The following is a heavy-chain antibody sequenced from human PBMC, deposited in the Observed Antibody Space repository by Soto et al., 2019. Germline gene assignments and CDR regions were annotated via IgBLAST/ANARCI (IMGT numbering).Heavy chain of an antibody. CDR3: ARVQSDTNGRYHFDY. D-gene: IGHD6-19*01. CDR2: IIPIFGTA. Sequence: SVKVSCKASGGTFSSYAISWVRQAPGQGLEWMGGIIPIFGTANYAQKFQGRVTITADESTSTAYMELSSLRSEDTAVYYCARVQSDTNGRYHFDYWGRGTLVTVSS. V-gene: IGHV1-69*13. J-gene: IGHJ4*02. CDR1: GGTFSSYA.